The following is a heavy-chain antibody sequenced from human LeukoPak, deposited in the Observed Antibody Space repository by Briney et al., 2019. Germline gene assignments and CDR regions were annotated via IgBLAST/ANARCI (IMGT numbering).Heavy chain of an antibody. CDR2: IWYDGSNK. CDR3: ARVRGSGSEYWYIDL. J-gene: IGHJ2*01. Sequence: GRSLRLSCAASGFTFSSYGMHWVRQAPGKGLEWVAIIWYDGSNKYYTDSVKGRFTISKGNPKNTLYLQMNSLRVEDTAVYYCARVRGSGSEYWYIDLWGRGTLVSVSS. CDR1: GFTFSSYG. V-gene: IGHV3-33*01. D-gene: IGHD5-12*01.